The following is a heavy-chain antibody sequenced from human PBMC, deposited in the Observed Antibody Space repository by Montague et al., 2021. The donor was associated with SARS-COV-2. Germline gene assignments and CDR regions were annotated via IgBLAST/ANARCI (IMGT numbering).Heavy chain of an antibody. J-gene: IGHJ6*02. CDR2: IYSGGST. CDR3: ARDVSPIGLMDV. CDR1: GFTVSSNY. Sequence: SLRLSCAASGFTVSSNYMSWVRQAPGKGLEWVSVIYSGGSTYYADSGKGRFTISRDNSKNTLYLQMNSLRAEDTAVYYCARDVSPIGLMDVWGQGTTVTVSS. V-gene: IGHV3-53*01.